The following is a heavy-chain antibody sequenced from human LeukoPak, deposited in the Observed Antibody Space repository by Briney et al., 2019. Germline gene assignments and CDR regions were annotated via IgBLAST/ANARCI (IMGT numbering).Heavy chain of an antibody. D-gene: IGHD5-12*01. V-gene: IGHV3-23*01. CDR1: GFTFSSYG. CDR2: ISGSGGST. CDR3: AKDTGSGYDYFSYYFDY. J-gene: IGHJ4*02. Sequence: GGSLRLSCAASGFTFSSYGMSWVRQAPGKGLEWVSAISGSGGSTYYADSVKGRFTISRDNSKNTLYLQMNSLRAEDTAVYYCAKDTGSGYDYFSYYFDYWGQGTLVIVSS.